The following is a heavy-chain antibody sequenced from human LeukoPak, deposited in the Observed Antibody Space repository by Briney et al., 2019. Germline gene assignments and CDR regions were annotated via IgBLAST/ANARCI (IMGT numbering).Heavy chain of an antibody. Sequence: PETLSLTCTVSGVSITSYYWSWIRQPAGKGLEWIGRIYTSGSTNYNPSLKSRVTMSVDTSKNQFSLKLSSVTAADTAVYYCARGAYNYGSGSYVFDYWGQGTLVTVSS. J-gene: IGHJ4*02. CDR3: ARGAYNYGSGSYVFDY. CDR2: IYTSGST. CDR1: GVSITSYY. V-gene: IGHV4-4*07. D-gene: IGHD3-10*01.